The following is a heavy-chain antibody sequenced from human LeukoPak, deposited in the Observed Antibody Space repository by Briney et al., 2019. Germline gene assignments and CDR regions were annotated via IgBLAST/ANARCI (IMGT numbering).Heavy chain of an antibody. CDR3: ARDRSTYYYDSSGYAFDI. CDR1: GYTFTGYY. CDR2: INPNSGGT. Sequence: ASVKVSCKASGYTFTGYYMHWVRQAPGQGLEWMGWINPNSGGTNYAQKFQGWVTMTRDTSISTAYMELSRLRSDDTAVYYCARDRSTYYYDSSGYAFDIWGQGTMVTVSS. J-gene: IGHJ3*02. V-gene: IGHV1-2*04. D-gene: IGHD3-22*01.